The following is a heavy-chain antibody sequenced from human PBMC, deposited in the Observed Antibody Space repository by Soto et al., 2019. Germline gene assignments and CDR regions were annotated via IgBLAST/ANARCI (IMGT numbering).Heavy chain of an antibody. CDR3: ARYVEMATITSLDY. Sequence: QLQLQESGPGLVKPSETLSLTCTVSGGSISSSSYYWGWIRQPPGKGLEWIGSIYYSGSTYYNPSLKSRVTISVDTSKNQFSLKLSSVTAADTAVYYCARYVEMATITSLDYWGQGTLVTVSS. D-gene: IGHD5-12*01. V-gene: IGHV4-39*01. J-gene: IGHJ4*02. CDR2: IYYSGST. CDR1: GGSISSSSYY.